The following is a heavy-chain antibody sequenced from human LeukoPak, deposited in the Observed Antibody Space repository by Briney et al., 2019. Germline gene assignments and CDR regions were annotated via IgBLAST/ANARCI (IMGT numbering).Heavy chain of an antibody. CDR2: INPNSGGT. J-gene: IGHJ4*02. V-gene: IGHV1-2*02. CDR3: ARSWKAGIAAASPGDY. Sequence: GASVKVSCKASGYTFTGYYMHWVRQAPGQGLEWMGWINPNSGGTNYAQKFQGRVTMTRDTSNSTAYMELSRLRSDDTAVYYCARSWKAGIAAASPGDYWGQGTLVTVSS. D-gene: IGHD6-13*01. CDR1: GYTFTGYY.